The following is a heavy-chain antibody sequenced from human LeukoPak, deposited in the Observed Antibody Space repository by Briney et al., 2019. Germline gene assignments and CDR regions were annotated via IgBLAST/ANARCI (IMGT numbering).Heavy chain of an antibody. D-gene: IGHD1-7*01. J-gene: IGHJ2*01. Sequence: PGGSLRLSCTASGFTFSSYEMNWVRQAPGKGLEWVSYISSSGSTIYYADSVKGRFTISRDNAKNSLYLQMNSLRAEDTAVYYCARGEANYGCYFDLRGRGTLVTVSS. CDR3: ARGEANYGCYFDL. CDR2: ISSSGSTI. V-gene: IGHV3-48*03. CDR1: GFTFSSYE.